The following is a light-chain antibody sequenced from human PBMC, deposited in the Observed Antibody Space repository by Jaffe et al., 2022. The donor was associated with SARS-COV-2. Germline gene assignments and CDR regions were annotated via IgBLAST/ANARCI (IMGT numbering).Light chain of an antibody. CDR3: QQYDNLPPQRT. Sequence: DIQMTQSPSSLSASVGDRVTITCQASQDISNYLNWYQQKPGKAPKLLIYDASNLETGVPSRFSGSGSGTDFTFTISSLQPEDIATYYCQQYDNLPPQRTFGQGTKLEIK. CDR1: QDISNY. J-gene: IGKJ2*01. CDR2: DAS. V-gene: IGKV1-33*01.